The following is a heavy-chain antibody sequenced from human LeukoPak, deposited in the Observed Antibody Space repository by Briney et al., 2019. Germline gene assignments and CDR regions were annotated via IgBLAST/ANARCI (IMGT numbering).Heavy chain of an antibody. CDR2: ISGSGDRT. J-gene: IGHJ4*02. Sequence: GGSLRLSCAASGFTFSNYAVSWVRQAPGKGLEWVSTISGSGDRTYYADSVKGRFTISRDNSKNTLYLQMNSLAAADTAVYYCAKSGASSGSYRFDDWGQGTPVTVSS. CDR1: GFTFSNYA. CDR3: AKSGASSGSYRFDD. D-gene: IGHD1-26*01. V-gene: IGHV3-23*01.